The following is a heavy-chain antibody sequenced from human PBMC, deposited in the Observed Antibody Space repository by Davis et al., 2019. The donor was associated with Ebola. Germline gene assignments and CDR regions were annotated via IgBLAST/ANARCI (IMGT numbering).Heavy chain of an antibody. CDR1: GFTFSSYG. CDR2: IWYDGSNK. CDR3: AKPYCSGGSCYRFGMDV. J-gene: IGHJ6*02. V-gene: IGHV3-33*06. Sequence: GESLKISCAASGFTFSSYGMHWVRQAPGKGLEWVAVIWYDGSNKYYADSVKGRFTISRDNSKNTLYLQMNSLRAEDTAVYYCAKPYCSGGSCYRFGMDVWCQGTTVTVSS. D-gene: IGHD2-15*01.